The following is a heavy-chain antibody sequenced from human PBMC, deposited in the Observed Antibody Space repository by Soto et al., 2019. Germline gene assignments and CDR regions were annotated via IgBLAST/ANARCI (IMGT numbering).Heavy chain of an antibody. D-gene: IGHD3-22*01. CDR3: AKDLRDYYDSSEDWFDP. Sequence: PGGLLRLPCAASGVTFRSYVMHWVRQAQGKGLEWVAVISYDGSNKYYADSVKGRFTISRDNSKNTLYLQMNSLRAEDTAVYYCAKDLRDYYDSSEDWFDPWGQGTLVTVSS. CDR1: GVTFRSYV. J-gene: IGHJ5*02. V-gene: IGHV3-30*18. CDR2: ISYDGSNK.